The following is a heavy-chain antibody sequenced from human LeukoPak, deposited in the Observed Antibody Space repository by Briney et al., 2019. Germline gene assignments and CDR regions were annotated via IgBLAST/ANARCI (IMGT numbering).Heavy chain of an antibody. CDR1: GGSISSYY. V-gene: IGHV4-59*01. D-gene: IGHD7-27*01. CDR3: ARNPNWAGFDY. CDR2: IYYSGNT. J-gene: IGHJ4*02. Sequence: PSETLSLTCPVSGGSISSYYWSWIRQPPGKGLEWIGYIYYSGNTNYNPSLKSRVTISVDTSKNQFSLKLSSVTAADTAVYYCARNPNWAGFDYWGQGTLVTVSS.